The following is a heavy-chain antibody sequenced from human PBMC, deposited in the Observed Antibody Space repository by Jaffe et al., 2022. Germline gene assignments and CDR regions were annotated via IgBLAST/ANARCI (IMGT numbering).Heavy chain of an antibody. CDR3: ARSPEWGGSCYSESCWFDP. V-gene: IGHV4-59*01. CDR1: GGSISSYY. D-gene: IGHD2-15*01. CDR2: IYYSGST. Sequence: QVQLQESGPGLVKPSETLSLTCTVSGGSISSYYWSWIRQPPGKGLEWIGYIYYSGSTNYNPSLKSRVTISVDTSKNQFSLKLSSVTAADTAVYYCARSPEWGGSCYSESCWFDPWGQGTLVTVSS. J-gene: IGHJ5*02.